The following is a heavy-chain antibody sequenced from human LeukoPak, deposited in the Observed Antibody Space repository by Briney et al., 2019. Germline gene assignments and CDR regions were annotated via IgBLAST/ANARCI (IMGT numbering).Heavy chain of an antibody. CDR2: IYTSGST. CDR1: GGSISSYY. Sequence: SETLSLTCTVSGGSISSYYWSWIRQPPGKGLEWIGYIYTSGSTNYNPSLKSRVTISVDTSKNQFSLKLSSVTAADTAVYYCASLYCSSTSCYSSDHYYYYYYMDVWGKGTTVTVSS. CDR3: ASLYCSSTSCYSSDHYYYYYYMDV. D-gene: IGHD2-2*01. V-gene: IGHV4-4*09. J-gene: IGHJ6*03.